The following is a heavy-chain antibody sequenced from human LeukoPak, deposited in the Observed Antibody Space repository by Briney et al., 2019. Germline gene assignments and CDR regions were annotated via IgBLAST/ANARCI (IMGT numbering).Heavy chain of an antibody. V-gene: IGHV1-69*13. CDR3: ARDWAPMDYYDTPRGAFDI. CDR2: IIPIFGTA. Sequence: GASVKVSCKASGGTFSSYAISWVRQAPGQGLEWMGGIIPIFGTANYAQKFQGRVTITADESTSTAYMELSSLRSEDTAAYYCARDWAPMDYYDTPRGAFDIWGQGTMVTVSS. D-gene: IGHD3-22*01. CDR1: GGTFSSYA. J-gene: IGHJ3*02.